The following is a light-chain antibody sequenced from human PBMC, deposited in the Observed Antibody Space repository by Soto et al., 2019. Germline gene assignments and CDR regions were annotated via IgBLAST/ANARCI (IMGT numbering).Light chain of an antibody. CDR3: QQYGSSPIT. CDR2: GAS. J-gene: IGKJ5*01. V-gene: IGKV3-20*01. CDR1: QSVRSNY. Sequence: ENVLTQSPGTLSLSPGERATLSCRASQSVRSNYVAWYQQKPGQAPRLLISGASSRATGIPDRFSGSGSGTDFTLTISRLEPEDFALYYCQQYGSSPITFGQGTRLDIE.